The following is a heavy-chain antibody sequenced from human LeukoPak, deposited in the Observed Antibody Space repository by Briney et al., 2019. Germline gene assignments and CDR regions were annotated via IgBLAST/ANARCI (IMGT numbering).Heavy chain of an antibody. CDR1: GFTFSSYW. D-gene: IGHD1-26*01. V-gene: IGHV3-7*01. J-gene: IGHJ4*02. Sequence: GGSLRLSCAVSGFTFSSYWMSWVRQAPGEGLEWVANIKQDGSEKYYVDSVKGRFTISRDNAKNSLYLQMNSLRAEDTAVYYCARGYWQLGYWGQGTLVTVSS. CDR2: IKQDGSEK. CDR3: ARGYWQLGY.